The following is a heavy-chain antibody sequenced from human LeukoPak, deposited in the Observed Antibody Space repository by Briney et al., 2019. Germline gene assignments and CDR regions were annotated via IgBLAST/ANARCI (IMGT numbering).Heavy chain of an antibody. D-gene: IGHD6-6*01. CDR1: GFTFSRYW. CDR3: AKNTQYSGYYDC. J-gene: IGHJ4*02. Sequence: GGSLRLSCAASGFTFSRYWMHWVRQAPGKGLVWVSRLNTDGSWTNYADSVKGRFTISRDNSKNTLYLQMNSLRAEDTAVYYCAKNTQYSGYYDCWGQGTLVAVSS. V-gene: IGHV3-74*01. CDR2: LNTDGSWT.